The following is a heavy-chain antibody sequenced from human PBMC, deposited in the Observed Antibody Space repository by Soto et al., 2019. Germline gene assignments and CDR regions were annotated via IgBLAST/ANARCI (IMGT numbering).Heavy chain of an antibody. CDR1: GGTFSSYA. CDR3: ARTDGCSGGSCYRYYYYGMDV. CDR2: IIPIFGTA. Sequence: QVQLVQSGAEVQKPGSSVKVSCKASGGTFSSYAISWVRQAPGQGLEWMGGIIPIFGTANYAQKFQGRVTITADESTSTAYMELSSLRSEDTAVYYCARTDGCSGGSCYRYYYYGMDVWGQGTTVTVSS. V-gene: IGHV1-69*01. D-gene: IGHD2-15*01. J-gene: IGHJ6*02.